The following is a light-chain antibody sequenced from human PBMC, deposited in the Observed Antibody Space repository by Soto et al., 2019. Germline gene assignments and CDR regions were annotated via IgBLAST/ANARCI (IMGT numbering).Light chain of an antibody. CDR3: QLYGISPH. J-gene: IGKJ5*01. CDR2: GAS. CDR1: QSVSSD. V-gene: IGKV3D-15*01. Sequence: EIVMTQSPATLSVSPGERATLSCRASQSVSSDLAWFQQKPGQAPRLVIFGASTRATGIPDRFSGSASGTDFTLTINRLEPEDFAVYYCQLYGISPHFGQGTRLEIK.